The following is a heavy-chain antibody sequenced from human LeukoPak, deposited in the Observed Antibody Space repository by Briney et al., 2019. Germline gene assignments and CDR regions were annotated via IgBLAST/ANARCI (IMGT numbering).Heavy chain of an antibody. V-gene: IGHV4-38-2*02. D-gene: IGHD3-9*01. J-gene: IGHJ4*02. CDR2: IYHSGST. CDR3: ARESRGLRYFDWLLDPQPELGY. Sequence: SETLSLTCTVSGYSISSGYYWGWIRQPPGKGLEWIGSIYHSGSTYYNPSLKSRVTISVDTSKNQFSLKLSSVTAADTAVYYCARESRGLRYFDWLLDPQPELGYWGQGTLVTVSS. CDR1: GYSISSGYY.